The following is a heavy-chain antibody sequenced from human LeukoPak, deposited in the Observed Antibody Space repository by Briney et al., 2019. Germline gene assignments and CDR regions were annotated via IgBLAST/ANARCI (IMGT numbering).Heavy chain of an antibody. V-gene: IGHV3-7*03. CDR3: ARIHSSGYAARDY. CDR1: GFTFSSYW. Sequence: PGGSLRLSCAASGFTFSSYWMSWVRQAPGKGLEWVANIKQDGSEKYYVDSVKGRFTISRDNAKNSLYLQMNSPRAEDTAVYYCARIHSSGYAARDYWGQGTLVTVSS. J-gene: IGHJ4*02. D-gene: IGHD3-22*01. CDR2: IKQDGSEK.